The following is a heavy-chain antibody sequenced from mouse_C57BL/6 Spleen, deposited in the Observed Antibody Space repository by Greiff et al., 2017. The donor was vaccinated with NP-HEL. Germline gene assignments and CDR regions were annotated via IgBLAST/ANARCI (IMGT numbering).Heavy chain of an antibody. V-gene: IGHV1-50*01. CDR3: ARGGDLTGTVYYFDY. CDR1: GYTFTSYW. CDR2: IDPSDSYT. J-gene: IGHJ2*01. Sequence: QVHVKQSGAELVKPGASVKLSCKASGYTFTSYWMQWVKQRPGQGLEWIGEIDPSDSYTNYNQKFKGKATLTVDTSSSTAYMQLSSLTSEDSAVYYCARGGDLTGTVYYFDYWGQGTTLTVSS. D-gene: IGHD4-1*01.